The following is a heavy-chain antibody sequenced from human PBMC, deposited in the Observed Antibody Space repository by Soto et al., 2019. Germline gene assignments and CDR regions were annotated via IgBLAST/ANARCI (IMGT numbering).Heavy chain of an antibody. J-gene: IGHJ5*02. CDR3: ARDPHSFPHCSSTSCYGNWFDP. CDR2: IIPIFGTA. CDR1: GGTFSSYA. D-gene: IGHD2-2*01. V-gene: IGHV1-69*13. Sequence: SVKVSCKASGGTFSSYAISWVRQAPGQGLEWMGGIIPIFGTANYAQKFQGRVTITGDESTSTAYMELSSLRSEDMAVYYCARDPHSFPHCSSTSCYGNWFDPWGQ.